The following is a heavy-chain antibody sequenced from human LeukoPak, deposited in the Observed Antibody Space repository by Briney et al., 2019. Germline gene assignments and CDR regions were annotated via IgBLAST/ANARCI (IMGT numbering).Heavy chain of an antibody. CDR1: GYTFTSYD. CDR3: ARALPPYCSSTSCSYWYFDL. J-gene: IGHJ2*01. V-gene: IGHV1-46*01. D-gene: IGHD2-2*01. Sequence: GASVKVSCKASGYTFTSYDINWVRQATGQGLEWMGIINPSGGSTSYAQKFQGRVTMTRDTSTSTVYMELSSLRSEDTAVYYCARALPPYCSSTSCSYWYFDLWGRGTLVTVSS. CDR2: INPSGGST.